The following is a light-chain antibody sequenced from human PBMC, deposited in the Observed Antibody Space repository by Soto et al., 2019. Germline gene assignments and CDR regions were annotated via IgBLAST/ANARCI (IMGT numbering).Light chain of an antibody. V-gene: IGKV3D-20*02. CDR2: GAS. CDR3: QQRSNWPRT. Sequence: EIVLAQSPGTLSLSAGERATLSCRTSQSVSNNYLAWYQQKPGQAPRLLIYGASNRATGIPDRFSGSGSGTDFTLTISSLEPEDFAVYYCQQRSNWPRTFGQGTKVDIK. J-gene: IGKJ1*01. CDR1: QSVSNNY.